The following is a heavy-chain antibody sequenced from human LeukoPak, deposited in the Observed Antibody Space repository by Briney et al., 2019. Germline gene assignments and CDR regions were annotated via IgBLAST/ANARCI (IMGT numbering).Heavy chain of an antibody. J-gene: IGHJ3*02. V-gene: IGHV3-30*02. CDR2: IRYDETNR. CDR3: AKDVYRLEWVLGCFDI. CDR1: GFTFSSYG. D-gene: IGHD3-3*01. Sequence: PGGSLRLSCAASGFTFSSYGMHWVRQAPGKGLEWVAFIRYDETNRYYADSVKGRFTISRDNSKSTLYLQMNSLRTEDTAVYYCAKDVYRLEWVLGCFDIWGQGTMVTVSS.